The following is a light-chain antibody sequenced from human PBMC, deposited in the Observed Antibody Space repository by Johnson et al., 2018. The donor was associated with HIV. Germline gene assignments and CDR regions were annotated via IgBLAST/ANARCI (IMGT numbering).Light chain of an antibody. CDR3: GTWDNGLSGYV. V-gene: IGLV1-51*02. CDR1: SSDIGKNY. CDR2: ENN. J-gene: IGLJ1*01. Sequence: QSLLTQPPSVSAAPGQKVTISCSGSSSDIGKNYVSWYQQLPGTAPKLLVYENNKRPSGIPDRISGSKSGTSATLDITGLQAGDEADYYFGTWDNGLSGYVFGSGTQVTDL.